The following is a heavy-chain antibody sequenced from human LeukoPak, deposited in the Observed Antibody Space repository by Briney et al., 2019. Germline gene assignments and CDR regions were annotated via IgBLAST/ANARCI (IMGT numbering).Heavy chain of an antibody. V-gene: IGHV3-48*01. Sequence: GGSLRLSCAASGFTFSSYSMNWVRQAPGKGLEWVSYISSSSSTIYYADSVKGRFTISRDNAKNSLYLQMNSLRAEDTAVYYCARDGIQLWFTVSTTYYYYMDVWGKGTTVTVSS. CDR2: ISSSSSTI. CDR1: GFTFSSYS. CDR3: ARDGIQLWFTVSTTYYYYMDV. J-gene: IGHJ6*03. D-gene: IGHD5-18*01.